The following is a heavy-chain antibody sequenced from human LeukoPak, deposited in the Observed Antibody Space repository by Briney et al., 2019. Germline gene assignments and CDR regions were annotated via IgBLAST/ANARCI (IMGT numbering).Heavy chain of an antibody. V-gene: IGHV1-8*02. J-gene: IGHJ6*02. CDR3: ARGAVIAAAGLGYYGMDV. CDR1: GGTFSSYD. CDR2: MNPNSGNT. Sequence: EASVKVSCKASGGTFSSYDINWVRQATGQGLEWMGWMNPNSGNTGYAQKFQGRVTMTRNTSISTAYMELSSLRSEDTAVYYCARGAVIAAAGLGYYGMDVWGQGTTVTVSS. D-gene: IGHD6-13*01.